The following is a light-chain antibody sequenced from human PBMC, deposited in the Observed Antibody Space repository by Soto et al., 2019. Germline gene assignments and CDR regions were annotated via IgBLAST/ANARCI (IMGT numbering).Light chain of an antibody. Sequence: ETVLTQSPGTVSLSPGERATLSCKTSQTVNSDYLAWYQQKPGQAPRLLIYGVFNRATGIPDRFSGSGSGTYVTLTISGLEPEDAAVYYCQHYDGSPRTFGQGTNLEI. J-gene: IGKJ2*01. V-gene: IGKV3-20*01. CDR3: QHYDGSPRT. CDR2: GVF. CDR1: QTVNSDY.